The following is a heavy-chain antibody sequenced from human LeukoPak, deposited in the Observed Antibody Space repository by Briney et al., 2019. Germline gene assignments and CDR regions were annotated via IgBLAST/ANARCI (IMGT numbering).Heavy chain of an antibody. CDR1: GYTFTSYY. CDR3: ARDKRSSCSSTSCSRGMDV. Sequence: ASVKVSCKASGYTFTSYYMHWVQQAPGQGLEWMGIINPSGGSTSYAQKFQGRVTMTRDTSTSTVYMELSSLRSEDTAVYYCARDKRSSCSSTSCSRGMDVWGQGTTVTVSS. J-gene: IGHJ6*02. CDR2: INPSGGST. V-gene: IGHV1-46*01. D-gene: IGHD2-2*01.